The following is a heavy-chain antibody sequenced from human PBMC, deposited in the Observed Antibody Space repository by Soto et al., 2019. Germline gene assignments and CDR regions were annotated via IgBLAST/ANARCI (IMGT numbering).Heavy chain of an antibody. CDR2: ISRSSTGI. J-gene: IGHJ6*02. Sequence: EVQLVESGGGLVQPGGSLRLSCAASGFTFSLYSMSWVRQAPGKGLEWVSYISRSSTGIHYADSVKGRFTISRDDATNSMHLQRNSRRDGDTAVCYCARAVTWGLDVWGQGTTVSIS. D-gene: IGHD3-10*01. CDR1: GFTFSLYS. V-gene: IGHV3-48*02. CDR3: ARAVTWGLDV.